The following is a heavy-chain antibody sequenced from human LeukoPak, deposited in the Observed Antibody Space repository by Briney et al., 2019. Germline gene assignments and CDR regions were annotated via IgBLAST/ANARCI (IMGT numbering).Heavy chain of an antibody. V-gene: IGHV3-23*01. CDR3: AKVQEMGTILPPFHY. CDR1: GFTFNNHA. J-gene: IGHJ4*02. D-gene: IGHD5-24*01. Sequence: GGSLRLSCEASGFTFNNHAMSWVRQAPGKGLEWVSAISGSGGVTYYADSVKGRFTISRDNSKNTLYLQGNSLRAADTAVYYCAKVQEMGTILPPFHYWGQGTLVTVSS. CDR2: ISGSGGVT.